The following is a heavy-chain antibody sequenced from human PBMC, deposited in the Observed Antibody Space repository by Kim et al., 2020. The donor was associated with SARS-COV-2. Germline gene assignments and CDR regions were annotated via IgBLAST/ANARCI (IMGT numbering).Heavy chain of an antibody. J-gene: IGHJ5*02. V-gene: IGHV4-34*01. D-gene: IGHD6-6*01. CDR2: INHSGST. Sequence: SETLSLTCAVYGGSFSGYYWSWIRQPPGKGLEWIGEINHSGSTNYNPSLKSRVTISVDTSKNQFSLKLSSVTAADTAVYYCARGRGIAARPEGWFDPWGQGTLVTVSS. CDR3: ARGRGIAARPEGWFDP. CDR1: GGSFSGYY.